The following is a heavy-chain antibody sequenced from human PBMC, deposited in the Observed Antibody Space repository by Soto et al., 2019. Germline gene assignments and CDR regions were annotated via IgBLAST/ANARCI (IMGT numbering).Heavy chain of an antibody. CDR2: ISAYNGNT. J-gene: IGHJ4*02. V-gene: IGHV1-18*01. Sequence: ASVKVSCKASGYTFTSYGISWVRQAPGQGLEWMGWISAYNGNTNYAQKLQGRVTMTTDTSTSTAYMELRSLRSDDTAVYYCAKTNFLYYYGSGSSYDYWGQGSLVTGSS. CDR3: AKTNFLYYYGSGSSYDY. CDR1: GYTFTSYG. D-gene: IGHD3-10*01.